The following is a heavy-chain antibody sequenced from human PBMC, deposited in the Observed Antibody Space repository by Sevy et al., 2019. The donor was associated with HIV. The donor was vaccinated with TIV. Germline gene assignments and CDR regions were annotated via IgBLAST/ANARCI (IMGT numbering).Heavy chain of an antibody. D-gene: IGHD6-13*01. Sequence: SETLSPTCTVSGGSISYYYWTWIRQPPGKGLEWIGYIFDSGRTNYKPSLQSRVTISVDTSKNQFSLKLSSVTAADTAVYYCAREGFTSSSFGGFDPWGQGTLVTVSS. CDR1: GGSISYYY. CDR2: IFDSGRT. V-gene: IGHV4-59*13. CDR3: AREGFTSSSFGGFDP. J-gene: IGHJ5*02.